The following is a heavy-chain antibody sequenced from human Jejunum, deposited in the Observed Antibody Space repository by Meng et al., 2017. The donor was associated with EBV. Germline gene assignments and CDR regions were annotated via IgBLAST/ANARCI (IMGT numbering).Heavy chain of an antibody. J-gene: IGHJ4*02. Sequence: HLVESGGGLVEPGGSLRLSCGASGFSFVTAWMSWVRQAPGKGLEWVGRIKSKTDGETTDYAAPVKGRFTISRDDSKNILYLQMNSLQKEDTAMYYCSGDIRSEWGFNYWGQGSLVTVSS. V-gene: IGHV3-15*01. CDR3: SGDIRSEWGFNY. CDR1: GFSFVTAW. CDR2: IKSKTDGETT. D-gene: IGHD1-26*01.